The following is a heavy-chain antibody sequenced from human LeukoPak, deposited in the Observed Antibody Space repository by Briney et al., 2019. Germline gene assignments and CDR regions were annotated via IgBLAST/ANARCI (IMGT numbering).Heavy chain of an antibody. CDR2: IKEAGSEK. CDR1: GFTFSNYW. V-gene: IGHV3-7*03. CDR3: ARSSERNYYFDY. D-gene: IGHD3-22*01. J-gene: IGHJ4*02. Sequence: GGSLRLSCAASGFTFSNYWMSWVRQAPGKGLEFMANIKEAGSEKYYVDSVKGRFTISRDNDKNLVHLQMNSLRAEDTAVYYCARSSERNYYFDYWGQGTLVTVSS.